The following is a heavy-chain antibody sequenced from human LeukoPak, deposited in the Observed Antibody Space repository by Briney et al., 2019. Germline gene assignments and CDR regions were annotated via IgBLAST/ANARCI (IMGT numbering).Heavy chain of an antibody. CDR2: INVNGGAM. D-gene: IGHD6-13*01. V-gene: IGHV3-11*01. CDR1: GFSFKDYY. CDR3: ARGPRILAAGSYFFDY. J-gene: IGHJ4*02. Sequence: PVGSLRLSCAASGFSFKDYYYSWIRQAPGKGLEWVSFINVNGGAMYYADFVKGRFTISRQNAQNSVYLEMNSLRDEDTAVYYCARGPRILAAGSYFFDYWGQGSLVTVSS.